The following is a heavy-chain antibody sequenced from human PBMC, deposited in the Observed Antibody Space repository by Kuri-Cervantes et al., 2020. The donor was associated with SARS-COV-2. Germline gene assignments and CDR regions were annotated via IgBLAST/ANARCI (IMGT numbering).Heavy chain of an antibody. Sequence: SETLSLTCTVSGASISSSSYYWVWIRQPPGKGLEWIGEINHSGSTNYNPSLKSRVTISVDTSKNQFSLKLSSVTAADTAVYYCARLGVGYYGSGSYYNQWGQGTLVTVSS. CDR2: INHSGST. CDR1: GASISSSSYY. V-gene: IGHV4-39*07. J-gene: IGHJ4*02. D-gene: IGHD3-10*01. CDR3: ARLGVGYYGSGSYYNQ.